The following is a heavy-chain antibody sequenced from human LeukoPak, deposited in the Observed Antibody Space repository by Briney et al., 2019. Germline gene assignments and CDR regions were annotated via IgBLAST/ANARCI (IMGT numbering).Heavy chain of an antibody. V-gene: IGHV4-39*07. CDR3: ARTVGDFDFWSGIPPGFDP. D-gene: IGHD3-3*01. Sequence: SETLSLTCTVSGDSVISRSHYWGWIRQSPGKGLEWIGSIYDSGSPHYNPSLQSRFTLSIDTSKNQFSLKVTSVTAADTAIYYCARTVGDFDFWSGIPPGFDPWGQGTLVTVSS. CDR1: GDSVISRSHY. J-gene: IGHJ5*02. CDR2: IYDSGSP.